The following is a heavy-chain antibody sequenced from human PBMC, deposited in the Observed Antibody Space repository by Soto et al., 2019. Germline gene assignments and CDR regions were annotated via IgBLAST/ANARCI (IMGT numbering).Heavy chain of an antibody. J-gene: IGHJ6*02. CDR1: GFTFSNAW. CDR2: IKSKTDGGTT. Sequence: GGSLRLSCAASGFTFSNAWMNWVRQAPGKGLEWVGRIKSKTDGGTTDYAAPVKGRFTISRDDSKNTLYLQMNSLKTEDTAVYYCALIAVSAPKAYYYYYGMDVWGQGTTVTVSS. CDR3: ALIAVSAPKAYYYYYGMDV. V-gene: IGHV3-15*07. D-gene: IGHD6-19*01.